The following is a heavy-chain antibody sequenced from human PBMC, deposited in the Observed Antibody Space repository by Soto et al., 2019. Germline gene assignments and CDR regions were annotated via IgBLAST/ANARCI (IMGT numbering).Heavy chain of an antibody. V-gene: IGHV4-30-4*08. J-gene: IGHJ4*02. Sequence: SETLSLTCAGYGGSFSGYYWSWIRQPPGKGLEWIGYIYYSGSTYYNPSLKSRVTISVDTSKNQFSLKLSSVTAADTAVYYCARGIAAAGTNFDYCGQGTLVTVSS. CDR2: IYYSGST. CDR1: GGSFSGYY. CDR3: ARGIAAAGTNFDY. D-gene: IGHD6-13*01.